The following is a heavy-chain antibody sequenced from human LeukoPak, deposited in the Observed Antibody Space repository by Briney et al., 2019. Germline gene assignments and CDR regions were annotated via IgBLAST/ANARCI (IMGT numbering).Heavy chain of an antibody. CDR2: IYHSGST. Sequence: SQTLSLTCTVSGGSISSGGYYWSWIRQPPGKGLEWIGYIYHSGSTYYNPSLKSRVTISVDRSKNQFSLKLSSVTAADTAVYYCAGRQQLVQDWYFDLWGRGTLVTVSS. CDR3: AGRQQLVQDWYFDL. D-gene: IGHD6-13*01. V-gene: IGHV4-30-2*01. CDR1: GGSISSGGYY. J-gene: IGHJ2*01.